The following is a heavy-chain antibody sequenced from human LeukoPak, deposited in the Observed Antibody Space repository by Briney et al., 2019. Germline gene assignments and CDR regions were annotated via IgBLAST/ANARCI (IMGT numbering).Heavy chain of an antibody. CDR2: ISSSSSYI. CDR1: GFTFSSYS. CDR3: ARVGIAAAGTLYYFDY. Sequence: GGSLRLSCAASGFTFSSYSMNWVRQAPGKGLEWVSSISSSSSYIYYADSVKGRFTISRDNAKNSLYLQMNSLRAEDTAVYYCARVGIAAAGTLYYFDYWGQGTLVTVSS. D-gene: IGHD6-13*01. J-gene: IGHJ4*02. V-gene: IGHV3-21*01.